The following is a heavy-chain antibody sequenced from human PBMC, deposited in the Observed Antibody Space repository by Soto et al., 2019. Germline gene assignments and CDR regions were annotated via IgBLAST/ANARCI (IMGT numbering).Heavy chain of an antibody. V-gene: IGHV3-21*01. J-gene: IGHJ4*02. CDR3: ASATVVAATFDF. D-gene: IGHD2-15*01. Sequence: PGGSLRLSCAASGFAFRSYNMNWVRQAPGKGLEWVASISSGSSNIYYADSVKGRFTISRDNAKNSLFLQMHSLRAEDSAVYYCASATVVAATFDFWGQGTLVTVSS. CDR1: GFAFRSYN. CDR2: ISSGSSNI.